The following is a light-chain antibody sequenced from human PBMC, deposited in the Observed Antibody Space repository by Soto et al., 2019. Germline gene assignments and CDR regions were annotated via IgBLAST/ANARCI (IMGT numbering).Light chain of an antibody. CDR1: QSISIW. J-gene: IGKJ4*01. CDR2: AAS. V-gene: IGKV1-5*01. Sequence: DIQMTQSPSTLSASVGDRVTITCRASQSISIWLAWYQQNPGRAPKLLIYAASTLYTGVPSRFSGSGYGTEFTLTISSLQPEDFATYYCQQVNSYPLTFGGGTKVDIK. CDR3: QQVNSYPLT.